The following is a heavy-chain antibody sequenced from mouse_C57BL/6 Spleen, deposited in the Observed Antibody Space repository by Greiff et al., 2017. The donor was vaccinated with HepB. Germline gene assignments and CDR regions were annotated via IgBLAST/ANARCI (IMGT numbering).Heavy chain of an antibody. Sequence: VMLVESGAELVRPGASVKLSCKASGYTFTDYYINWVKQRPGQGLEWIARIYPGSGNTYYNEKFKGKATLTAEKSSSTAYMQLSSLTSEDSAVYFCARGLTGTLLFAYWGQGTLVTVSA. V-gene: IGHV1-76*01. J-gene: IGHJ3*01. CDR1: GYTFTDYY. D-gene: IGHD4-1*01. CDR2: IYPGSGNT. CDR3: ARGLTGTLLFAY.